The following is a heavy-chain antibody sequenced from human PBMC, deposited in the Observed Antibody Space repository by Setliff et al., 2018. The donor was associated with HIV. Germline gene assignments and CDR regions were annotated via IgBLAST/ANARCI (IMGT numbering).Heavy chain of an antibody. CDR2: IDHRGST. D-gene: IGHD2-21*02. CDR1: GGSFSGYY. CDR3: ARSYCAADCAHNSPRGMDV. Sequence: KPSETLSLTCAVYGGSFSGYYWSWIRQPPGKGLEWIGEIDHRGSTNYNPSLKSRVTISVDTSKNQFSLKLNSLTAADTAVYYCARSYCAADCAHNSPRGMDVWGQGTTVTAP. J-gene: IGHJ6*02. V-gene: IGHV4-34*01.